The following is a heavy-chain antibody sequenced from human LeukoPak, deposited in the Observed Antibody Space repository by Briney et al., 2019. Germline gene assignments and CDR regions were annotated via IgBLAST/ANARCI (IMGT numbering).Heavy chain of an antibody. V-gene: IGHV3-23*01. CDR3: AKDSSSYDWGYMDV. D-gene: IGHD3-22*01. CDR2: IGGSDGRT. Sequence: GGSLRLSCEASGFTVSATSMTWVRQAPGKGLEWVSLIGGSDGRTRYADSVKGRFTISRDNSKNTLYLEMNSLRAEDTAVYYCAKDSSSYDWGYMDVWGKGTTVTISS. CDR1: GFTVSATS. J-gene: IGHJ6*03.